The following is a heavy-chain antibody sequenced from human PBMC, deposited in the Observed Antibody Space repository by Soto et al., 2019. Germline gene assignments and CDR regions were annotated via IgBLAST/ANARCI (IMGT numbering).Heavy chain of an antibody. J-gene: IGHJ4*01. D-gene: IGHD3-10*01. CDR3: ARGVRAETYYNAFDY. Sequence: QVQLVESGGGVVQPGSSLRLSCAASGFSFKNYAFHWVRQAPGKGLEWVALISHNDEPKIFYADSVQGRFTISRDNFKNTVSLQMISLRDEDTAVYHCARGVRAETYYNAFDYWGQGTQVTVSS. CDR2: ISHNDEPKI. V-gene: IGHV3-30-3*01. CDR1: GFSFKNYA.